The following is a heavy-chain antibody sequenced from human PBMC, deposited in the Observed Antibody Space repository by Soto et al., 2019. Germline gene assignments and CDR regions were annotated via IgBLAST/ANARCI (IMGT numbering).Heavy chain of an antibody. D-gene: IGHD3-3*01. V-gene: IGHV4-38-2*01. Sequence: SDSPSITCAVCGYSISSAYYGGWIRQPPGKGLEWIGSIYHSGSTYYNPSLKSRVTISVDTSKNQFSLKLSSVTAADTAVYYCARRITIFGVPYFDYWGQGTLVTVSS. CDR1: GYSISSAYY. CDR3: ARRITIFGVPYFDY. CDR2: IYHSGST. J-gene: IGHJ4*02.